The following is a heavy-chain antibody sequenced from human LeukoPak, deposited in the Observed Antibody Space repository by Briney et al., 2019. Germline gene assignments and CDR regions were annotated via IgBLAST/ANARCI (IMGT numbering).Heavy chain of an antibody. CDR3: ARFASPRLRYFDWLLKGFDY. Sequence: SGTLSLTCAVSGGSISSSNWWSWVRQPPGKGLEWIGEIYHSGSTNYNPSLKSRVTISVDKSKNQFSLKLSSVTAADTAVYYCARFASPRLRYFDWLLKGFDYWGQGTLVTVSS. CDR1: GGSISSSNW. J-gene: IGHJ4*02. CDR2: IYHSGST. D-gene: IGHD3-9*01. V-gene: IGHV4-4*02.